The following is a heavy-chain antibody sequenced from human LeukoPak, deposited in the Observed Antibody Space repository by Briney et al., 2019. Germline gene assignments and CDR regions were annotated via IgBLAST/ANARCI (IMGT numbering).Heavy chain of an antibody. CDR2: IYYSGST. CDR3: ARGYNWNHLPFDY. Sequence: SETLSLTCTVSGGSISSYYWSWIRQPPGKGLEWIGYIYYSGSTNYNPSLKSRVTTSVDTSKNQFSLKLSSVTAADTAVYYCARGYNWNHLPFDYWGQGTLVTVSS. V-gene: IGHV4-59*01. CDR1: GGSISSYY. J-gene: IGHJ4*02. D-gene: IGHD1-20*01.